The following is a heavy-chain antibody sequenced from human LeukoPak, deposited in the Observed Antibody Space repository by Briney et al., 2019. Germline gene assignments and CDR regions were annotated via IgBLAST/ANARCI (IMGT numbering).Heavy chain of an antibody. D-gene: IGHD6-13*01. Sequence: GGSLRLSCAASGFTINNFGMHWVRQVPGNGLEWLAVLWADGNTAHYADSVKGRFTISRDTSEKTLYLQMNSLRSEDTAVYYCVKETAADATFHFDYWGQGTLVTVSS. CDR3: VKETAADATFHFDY. J-gene: IGHJ4*02. CDR2: LWADGNTA. CDR1: GFTINNFG. V-gene: IGHV3-33*06.